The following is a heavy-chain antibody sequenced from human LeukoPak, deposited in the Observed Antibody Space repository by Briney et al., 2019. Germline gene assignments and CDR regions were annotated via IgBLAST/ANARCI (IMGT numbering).Heavy chain of an antibody. D-gene: IGHD3-10*01. CDR1: GYTFTDYY. CDR3: AREIFLGFGETQYYYYYGMDV. CDR2: INPNSGGT. V-gene: IGHV1-2*03. J-gene: IGHJ6*02. Sequence: LEASVKVSCKASGYTFTDYYMHWVRQAPGQGLEWMGWINPNSGGTDYAQKFQGRVTMTRDTSISTAYMELSRLRSDDTAVYYCAREIFLGFGETQYYYYYGMDVWGQGTTVTVSS.